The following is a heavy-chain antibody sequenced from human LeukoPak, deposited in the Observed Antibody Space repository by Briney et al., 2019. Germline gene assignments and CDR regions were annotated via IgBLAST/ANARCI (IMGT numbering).Heavy chain of an antibody. Sequence: GGSLRLSCAASGLNLSPYWMHWVRQVPGKGLEWVSHIDTDGAVTTYADSVKGRLTISRDNAESTLYLQMNSLRAEDTGIYYCVRDSHLAFDYWGQGSLVTVSS. V-gene: IGHV3-74*01. CDR1: GLNLSPYW. CDR3: VRDSHLAFDY. J-gene: IGHJ4*02. CDR2: IDTDGAVT.